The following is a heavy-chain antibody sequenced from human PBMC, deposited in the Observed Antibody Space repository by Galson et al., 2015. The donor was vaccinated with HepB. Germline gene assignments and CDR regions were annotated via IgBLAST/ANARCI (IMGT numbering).Heavy chain of an antibody. V-gene: IGHV1-58*02. J-gene: IGHJ3*02. CDR1: GFTFTSSA. Sequence: SVKVSCKASGFTFTSSAMQWVRQARGQRLEWIGWIVVGSGNTNYAQKFQERVTITRDMSTSTAYMELSSLRSEDTAVYYCAAIPSIVGATSDAFDIWGQGTMVTVSS. D-gene: IGHD1-26*01. CDR3: AAIPSIVGATSDAFDI. CDR2: IVVGSGNT.